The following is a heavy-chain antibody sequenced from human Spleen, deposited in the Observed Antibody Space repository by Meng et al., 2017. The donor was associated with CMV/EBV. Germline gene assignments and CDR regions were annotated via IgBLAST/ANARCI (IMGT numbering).Heavy chain of an antibody. V-gene: IGHV1-2*02. CDR2: INPNSGGT. CDR1: GYTFTGYY. CDR3: AREHYDSSAKRYYFDY. J-gene: IGHJ4*02. D-gene: IGHD3-22*01. Sequence: QVQLVQSGAEVKKPGASVKVSCKASGYTFTGYYMHWVRQAPGQGLEWMGWINPNSGGTNYAQKFQGRVTMTRDTSISTAYMELSRLRSDDTAVYYCAREHYDSSAKRYYFDYWGQGTLVTVSS.